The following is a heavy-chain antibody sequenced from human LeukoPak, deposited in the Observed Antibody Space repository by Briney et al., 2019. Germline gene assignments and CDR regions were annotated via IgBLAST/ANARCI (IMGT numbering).Heavy chain of an antibody. CDR3: VRGGFFRYSGTSGDY. J-gene: IGHJ4*02. CDR1: GFTFSSYA. V-gene: IGHV3-7*01. CDR2: IRQDGGET. D-gene: IGHD1-26*01. Sequence: GGSLRLSCAASGFTFSSYAMSWVRQAPGKGLGWVANIRQDGGETYYVDSVKGRFTISRDNAQNSLYLQMTSLRVEDMAIYYCVRGGFFRYSGTSGDYWGQGSQVTVSS.